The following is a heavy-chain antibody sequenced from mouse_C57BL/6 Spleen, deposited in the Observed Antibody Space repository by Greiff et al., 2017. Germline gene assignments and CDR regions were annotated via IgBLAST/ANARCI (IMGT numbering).Heavy chain of an antibody. D-gene: IGHD1-1*01. Sequence: EVQLQQSGTVLARPGASVKMSCKTSGYTFTSYWMHWVKQRPGQGLEWIGAIYPGNSDTSYDQKFKGKAKLTAVTSASTAYMELSSLTNEDSAVYYCTRTAQFITTVEGYFDVWGTGTTVTVSS. CDR2: IYPGNSDT. J-gene: IGHJ1*03. V-gene: IGHV1-5*01. CDR1: GYTFTSYW. CDR3: TRTAQFITTVEGYFDV.